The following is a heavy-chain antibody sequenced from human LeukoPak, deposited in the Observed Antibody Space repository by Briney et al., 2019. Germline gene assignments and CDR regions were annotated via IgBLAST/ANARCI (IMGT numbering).Heavy chain of an antibody. J-gene: IGHJ4*02. CDR3: ARGKGRGGVPAAIDY. CDR1: GGSISSGNYY. V-gene: IGHV4-61*02. Sequence: SETLSLTCTVAGGSISSGNYYWSWIRQPAGKGLEWIGRINTSGSTNYNPSLKSRVTISVDTSKNQFSLKLSSVTAADTAVYYCARGKGRGGVPAAIDYWGQGTLVTVSS. D-gene: IGHD2-2*01. CDR2: INTSGST.